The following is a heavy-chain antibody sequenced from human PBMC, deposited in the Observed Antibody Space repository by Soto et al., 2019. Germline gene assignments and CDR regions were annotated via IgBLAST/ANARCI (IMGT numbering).Heavy chain of an antibody. CDR3: AKDKGRDLCFGEQRFDP. CDR1: GLTFSNYG. J-gene: IGHJ5*02. Sequence: QVQLVESGGGVVQPGRSLRLSCAASGLTFSNYGMHWVRQAPGKGLEWVAVISYDGSNKYYVDSVKGRFTISRDNSKNSLYLQMNSLRAEDTAVYYCAKDKGRDLCFGEQRFDPWGQGTLVTVSS. D-gene: IGHD3-10*01. V-gene: IGHV3-30*18. CDR2: ISYDGSNK.